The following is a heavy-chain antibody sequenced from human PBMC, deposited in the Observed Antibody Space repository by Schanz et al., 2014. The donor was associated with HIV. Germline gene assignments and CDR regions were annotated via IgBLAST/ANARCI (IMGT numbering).Heavy chain of an antibody. CDR3: ARTRGIAVAGFDY. D-gene: IGHD6-19*01. CDR2: ISPNNGHT. V-gene: IGHV1-18*01. CDR1: GYTFSNYA. J-gene: IGHJ4*02. Sequence: QDPLVQSGAEVKKPGASVNVSCKASGYTFSNYAINWVRQAPGQGLEWMGWISPNNGHTNYAQRFQGRVTLTTDTSSDIAYMELRSLRSDDTAVYYCARTRGIAVAGFDYWGQGTLVTVSS.